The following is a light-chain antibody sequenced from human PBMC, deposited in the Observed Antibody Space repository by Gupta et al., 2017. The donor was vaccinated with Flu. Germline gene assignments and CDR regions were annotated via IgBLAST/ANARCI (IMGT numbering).Light chain of an antibody. Sequence: DIQMTQSPSTPSASVGDRVTITCRASQSISSWLAWYQQKPGKAPKILIQKASNLETGVPSRFSGSGYGTEFTLTISNLQPDDFAVYYCKQDSNSPHTFGEGTKVEIE. CDR1: QSISSW. V-gene: IGKV1-5*03. CDR3: KQDSNSPHT. CDR2: KAS. J-gene: IGKJ4*01.